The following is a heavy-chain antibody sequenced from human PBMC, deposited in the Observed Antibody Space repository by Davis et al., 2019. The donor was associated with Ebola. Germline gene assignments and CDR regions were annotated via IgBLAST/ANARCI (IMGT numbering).Heavy chain of an antibody. CDR2: IYWDDDK. CDR1: AGSTTSSHW. V-gene: IGHV2-5*02. D-gene: IGHD2-15*01. J-gene: IGHJ3*02. CDR3: AHLGAHDSWAFDI. Sequence: TLSLTCHIPAGSTTSSHWWRSIRQPPGKGLEWLALIYWDDDKRYSPSLKSRLTITKDTSKNQVVLTMTNMDPVDTATYYCAHLGAHDSWAFDIWGQGTMVTVSS.